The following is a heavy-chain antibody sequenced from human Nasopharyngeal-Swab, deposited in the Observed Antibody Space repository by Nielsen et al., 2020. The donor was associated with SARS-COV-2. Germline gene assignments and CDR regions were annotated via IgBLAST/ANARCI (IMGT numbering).Heavy chain of an antibody. Sequence: ASVQVSCKASGYTFTNYGFTWVRQAPGQGLEWIGWISAYDGNTNYAQKLQDRVTLTTDTSTRTAYMELRSLRSDDTAVYYCARAIVAVSAAIWNYYYHCYMDVWGKGTTVTVSS. D-gene: IGHD2-2*01. CDR3: ARAIVAVSAAIWNYYYHCYMDV. J-gene: IGHJ6*03. CDR1: GYTFTNYG. V-gene: IGHV1-18*04. CDR2: ISAYDGNT.